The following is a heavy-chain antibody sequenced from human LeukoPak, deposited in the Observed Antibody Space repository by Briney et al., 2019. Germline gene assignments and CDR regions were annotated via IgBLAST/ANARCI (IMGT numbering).Heavy chain of an antibody. CDR2: ISAYNGNT. Sequence: GASVKVSCKASGYTFTSYGISWVRQAPGQGLEWMGWISAYNGNTNYAQKLQGRVTMTTDTSTSTAYMELRSLRSDDTAVYYCARAYVSSWYPRSVYYYGMDVWGQGTTVTVSS. D-gene: IGHD6-13*01. V-gene: IGHV1-18*01. J-gene: IGHJ6*02. CDR1: GYTFTSYG. CDR3: ARAYVSSWYPRSVYYYGMDV.